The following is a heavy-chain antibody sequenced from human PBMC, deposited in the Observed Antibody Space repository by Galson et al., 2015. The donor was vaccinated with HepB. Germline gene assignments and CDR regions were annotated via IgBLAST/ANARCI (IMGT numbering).Heavy chain of an antibody. CDR1: GFTFSSYG. CDR3: ARDKTQYDFGPDH. J-gene: IGHJ4*02. V-gene: IGHV3-30*03. D-gene: IGHD3-3*01. CDR2: ISYDGSNK. Sequence: SLRLSCAASGFTFSSYGMHWVRQAPGKGLEWVAVISYDGSNKYYADSVKGRLTISRDNSMNTVYLQMNSLRAEDTAVYYCARDKTQYDFGPDHWGQGALVTVSS.